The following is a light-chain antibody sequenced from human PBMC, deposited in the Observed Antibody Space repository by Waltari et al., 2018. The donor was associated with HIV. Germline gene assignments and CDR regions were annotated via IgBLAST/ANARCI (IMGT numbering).Light chain of an antibody. Sequence: QSALTQPPSVSGSPGHSVTISSTGASSDVGSYYRVSWYHQPPGTAPKLIYEVGNRPSGVPHRFSGSKSGNTASLTISGLQAEDEAEYYCSSYTSSSTLVFGGGTKLTVL. V-gene: IGLV2-18*02. CDR3: SSYTSSSTLV. CDR1: SSDVGSYYR. CDR2: EVG. J-gene: IGLJ2*01.